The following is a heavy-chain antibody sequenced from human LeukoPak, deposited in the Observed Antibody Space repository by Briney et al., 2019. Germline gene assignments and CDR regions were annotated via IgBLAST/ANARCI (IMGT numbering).Heavy chain of an antibody. CDR1: GGSISSSSYY. CDR3: ARVISSTLDAYYYYYYYMDV. J-gene: IGHJ6*03. V-gene: IGHV4-39*07. CDR2: IYYSGST. D-gene: IGHD2-2*01. Sequence: SETLSLTCTVSGGSISSSSYYWGWIRQPPGKGLEWIGSIYYSGSTYYNPSLKSRVTISVDTSKNQFSLKLSSVTAADTAVYYCARVISSTLDAYYYYYYYMDVWGKGTTVTVSS.